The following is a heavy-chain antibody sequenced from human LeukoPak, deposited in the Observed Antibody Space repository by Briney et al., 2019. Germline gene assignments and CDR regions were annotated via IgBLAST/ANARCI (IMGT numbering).Heavy chain of an antibody. V-gene: IGHV1-8*01. CDR2: MNPNSGNT. CDR3: ARVPNWGFDY. CDR1: GYTFTSYD. J-gene: IGHJ4*02. D-gene: IGHD7-27*01. Sequence: AASVKVSCKASGYTFTSYDINWVRQATGQGLEWMGWMNPNSGNTGYARKFQGRVTMTRNTSISTAYMELSSLRSEDTAVYYCARVPNWGFDYWGQGTLVTVSS.